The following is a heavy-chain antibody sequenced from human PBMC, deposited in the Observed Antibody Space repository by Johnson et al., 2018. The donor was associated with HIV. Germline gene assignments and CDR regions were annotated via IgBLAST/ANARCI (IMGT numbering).Heavy chain of an antibody. D-gene: IGHD1-26*01. CDR1: GFTFNNYG. Sequence: QVQLVESGGDVVQPGGSLRLSCAASGFTFNNYGMHWVRQAPGKGLGWVAFIRYDGSEKYYADSVKGRFTISRDNSKNTLYLQMNSLRAEDTAVYYCARDKVDDAFDIWGQGTMVTVSS. CDR2: IRYDGSEK. J-gene: IGHJ3*02. V-gene: IGHV3-30*02. CDR3: ARDKVDDAFDI.